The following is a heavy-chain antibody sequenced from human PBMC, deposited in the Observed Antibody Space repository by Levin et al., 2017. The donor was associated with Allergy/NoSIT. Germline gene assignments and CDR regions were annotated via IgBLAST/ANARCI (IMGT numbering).Heavy chain of an antibody. CDR1: GFTFSDYY. Sequence: PGGSLRLSCAASGFTFSDYYMSWIRQAPGKGLEWVSYISSGSSFTKYADSVKGRFTISRDNAKNSLYLQMNSLRAEDTGVYYCARDGYYRESGSTGSTTKLRNWFDPWGQGTLVTVSS. CDR2: ISSGSSFT. V-gene: IGHV3-11*05. D-gene: IGHD3-22*01. CDR3: ARDGYYRESGSTGSTTKLRNWFDP. J-gene: IGHJ5*02.